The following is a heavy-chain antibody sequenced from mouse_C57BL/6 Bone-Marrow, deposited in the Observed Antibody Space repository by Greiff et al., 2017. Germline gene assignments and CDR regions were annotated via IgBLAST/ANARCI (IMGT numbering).Heavy chain of an antibody. D-gene: IGHD3-3*01. V-gene: IGHV2-2*01. CDR1: GFSLTSYG. CDR2: IWSGGST. J-gene: IGHJ2*01. Sequence: QVHVKQSGPGLVQPSQRLSITCTVSGFSLTSYGVHWVRQSPGKGLEWLGVIWSGGSTDYNAAFISRLSISTDNSKSQVFFKMNSLQADDTAIYFCARGDEVDYCGQGTTLPVTS. CDR3: ARGDEVDY.